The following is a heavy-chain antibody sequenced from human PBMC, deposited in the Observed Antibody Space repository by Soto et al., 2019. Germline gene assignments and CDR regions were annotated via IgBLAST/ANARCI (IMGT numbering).Heavy chain of an antibody. CDR2: INHTGGT. CDR3: ATRITVFGLLIPPFDP. Sequence: SETLTVACAFCGGSVNVYYWNWIRQPPGKGLEWIGEINHTGGTHYNPSLKSRVTMSVDTSKNQFSLRLSSVTAADTAIYYCATRITVFGLLIPPFDPWGQGTQVTVS. V-gene: IGHV4-34*01. CDR1: GGSVNVYY. D-gene: IGHD3-3*01. J-gene: IGHJ5*02.